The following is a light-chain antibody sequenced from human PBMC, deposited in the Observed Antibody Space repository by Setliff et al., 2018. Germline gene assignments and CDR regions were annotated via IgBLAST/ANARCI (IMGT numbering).Light chain of an antibody. J-gene: IGLJ2*01. Sequence: SALTQPASVSGSPGQSVSISCTGTSSDVGGYDYVSWYQQHPGKAPKLLISDVSHRPTGVSYRFSGSKSGNTASLTISGLQAEDEAHYYCSSYSSVNTLVIFGGGTKVTVL. CDR1: SSDVGGYDY. CDR3: SSYSSVNTLVI. CDR2: DVS. V-gene: IGLV2-14*03.